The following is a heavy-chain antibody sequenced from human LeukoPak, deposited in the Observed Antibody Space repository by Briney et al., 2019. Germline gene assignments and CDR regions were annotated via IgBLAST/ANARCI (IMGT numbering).Heavy chain of an antibody. J-gene: IGHJ3*02. D-gene: IGHD3-16*01. Sequence: ASVKVSCKASGYTFTNYYMHWVRQAPGQGLEWMGIINPSGGSTGYAQKFQGRVTMTRDTSTSAVYMELSSLRSEDTAVYYCTRVSGRLGGPFDIWGQGTLVTVSS. CDR3: TRVSGRLGGPFDI. CDR1: GYTFTNYY. V-gene: IGHV1-46*01. CDR2: INPSGGST.